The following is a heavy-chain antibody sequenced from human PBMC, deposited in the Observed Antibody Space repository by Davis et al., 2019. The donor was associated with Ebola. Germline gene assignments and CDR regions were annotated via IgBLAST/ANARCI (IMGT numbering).Heavy chain of an antibody. CDR1: GISFSNYG. CDR2: ISYDGNNI. Sequence: PGGSLRLSCEASGISFSNYGFHWVRQAPGKGLEWVAAISYDGNNIFYIDSVKGRFTISRDNSKNTVFLQMNSLRDEETAVYYCAEDGQYCSNGVCLYNWFDPWGQGILVTVSS. D-gene: IGHD2-8*01. CDR3: AEDGQYCSNGVCLYNWFDP. J-gene: IGHJ5*02. V-gene: IGHV3-30*18.